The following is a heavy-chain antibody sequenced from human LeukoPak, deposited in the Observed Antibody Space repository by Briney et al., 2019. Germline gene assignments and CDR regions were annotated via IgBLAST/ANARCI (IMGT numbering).Heavy chain of an antibody. CDR2: INNRGTT. CDR1: GGSLSPHY. J-gene: IGHJ4*02. D-gene: IGHD5-12*01. V-gene: IGHV4-34*01. Sequence: SSETLSLTCAVSGGSLSPHYWSWIRRPLGKGLEWIGEINNRGTTNYSPSLRGRATISVDTSKNQFPLRLTSVTAADTAMYYCARVPLWWLTPFDFWGQGTLATVPS. CDR3: ARVPLWWLTPFDF.